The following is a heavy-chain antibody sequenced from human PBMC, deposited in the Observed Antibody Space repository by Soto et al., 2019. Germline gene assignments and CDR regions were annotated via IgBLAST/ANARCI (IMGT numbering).Heavy chain of an antibody. CDR3: ARDRDVGDSYSVGIFDL. Sequence: QVQLVQSGAEVKKPGSSVRVSCKASGGTFSSHAFTWVRQAPGQGLEWMGGIIPMFGTPNYAQKFQGRLTITAESGTSYMELRSLRAEDTAVFFCARDRDVGDSYSVGIFDLWGQGTLVTVSS. CDR1: GGTFSSHA. D-gene: IGHD1-26*01. J-gene: IGHJ4*02. V-gene: IGHV1-69*01. CDR2: IIPMFGTP.